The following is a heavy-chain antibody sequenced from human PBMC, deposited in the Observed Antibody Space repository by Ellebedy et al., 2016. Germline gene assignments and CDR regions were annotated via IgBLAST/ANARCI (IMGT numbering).Heavy chain of an antibody. CDR1: GFTSSTYW. V-gene: IGHV3-7*01. Sequence: GESLKISCAGSGFTSSTYWMGWVRQAPGKGLEWVAGIRQGGSDKYYVDSVRGRFTISRDDAKNSLYLQMNSLRDEDTAVYYCATQWELYDWGQGTPVTVSS. J-gene: IGHJ4*02. CDR2: IRQGGSDK. CDR3: ATQWELYD. D-gene: IGHD1-26*01.